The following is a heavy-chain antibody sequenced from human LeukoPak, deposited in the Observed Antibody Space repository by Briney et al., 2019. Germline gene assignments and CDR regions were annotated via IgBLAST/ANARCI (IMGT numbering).Heavy chain of an antibody. V-gene: IGHV1-2*02. CDR3: ARVWGRYSGSYLAY. D-gene: IGHD1-26*01. Sequence: ASVKVSCKASGYTFTGYYMHWVRQAPGQGLEWMGWINPNSGGTNYAQKFQGRVTMTRDTSISTAYMELSRLRSDDMAVYYCARVWGRYSGSYLAYWGQGTLVTVSS. CDR2: INPNSGGT. J-gene: IGHJ4*02. CDR1: GYTFTGYY.